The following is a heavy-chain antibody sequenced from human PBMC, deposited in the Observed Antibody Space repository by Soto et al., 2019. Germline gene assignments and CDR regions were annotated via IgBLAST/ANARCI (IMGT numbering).Heavy chain of an antibody. CDR2: INDSGNI. D-gene: IGHD3-10*01. CDR3: ARGVILWFGELSRRGGYHYYMDV. Sequence: QVQLQQWGAGLLKPSETLSLTCAVYGGSFSGYQWSWIRQTPGKGLEWIGEINDSGNINYNPSLKSRVTILLDTPKKQISLKLSSVTAAASAVYYCARGVILWFGELSRRGGYHYYMDVWGKGTTVTVSS. V-gene: IGHV4-34*01. J-gene: IGHJ6*03. CDR1: GGSFSGYQ.